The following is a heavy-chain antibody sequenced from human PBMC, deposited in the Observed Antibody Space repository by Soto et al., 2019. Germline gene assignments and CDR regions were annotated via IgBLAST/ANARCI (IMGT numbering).Heavy chain of an antibody. J-gene: IGHJ4*02. CDR1: GFIFNNYG. D-gene: IGHD3-10*01. CDR3: AGDPGDDEASDL. CDR2: IWHDGSNY. V-gene: IGHV3-33*01. Sequence: QVQLVESGGGVVQTGTSLSLSCAASGFIFNNYGMQWVRQAPGKGLGWVAVIWHDGSNYGYADSVKGRFTVSRDKSKNTLYPEKNSRKAEDTAVYYRAGDPGDDEASDLWGQGTPVTVSS.